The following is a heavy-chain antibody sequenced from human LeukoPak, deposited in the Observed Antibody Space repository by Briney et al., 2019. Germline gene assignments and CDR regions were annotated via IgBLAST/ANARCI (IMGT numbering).Heavy chain of an antibody. Sequence: PSETLSLTCTVSGGSISSYYWGWIRQPPGKGLEWIGYIYYSGSTNYNPSLKSRVTISVDTSKNQFSLKLSSETAADTAVYYCASLVSGYCSGGSCSTYYGMDVWGQGTTVTVSS. J-gene: IGHJ6*02. CDR2: IYYSGST. CDR1: GGSISSYY. CDR3: ASLVSGYCSGGSCSTYYGMDV. V-gene: IGHV4-59*08. D-gene: IGHD2-15*01.